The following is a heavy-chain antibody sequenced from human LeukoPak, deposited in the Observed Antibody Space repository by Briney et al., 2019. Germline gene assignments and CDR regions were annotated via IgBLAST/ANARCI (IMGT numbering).Heavy chain of an antibody. CDR3: ARDLNLGYSYGFNY. CDR2: INHSGST. V-gene: IGHV4-34*01. J-gene: IGHJ4*02. D-gene: IGHD5-18*01. CDR1: GGSFSGYY. Sequence: PSETLSLTCAVYGGSFSGYYWSWIRQPPGKGLEWIGEINHSGSTNYNPSLKSRVTISVDTSKNQFSLKLSSVTAADTAVYYCARDLNLGYSYGFNYWGQGTLVTVSS.